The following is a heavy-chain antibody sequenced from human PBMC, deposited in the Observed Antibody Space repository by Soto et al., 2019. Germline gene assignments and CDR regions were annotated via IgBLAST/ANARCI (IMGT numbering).Heavy chain of an antibody. Sequence: ASVKVSCKASGYTFTSDGISWVRQAPGQGLEWMGWISAYNGNTNYAQKLQGRVTMTTDTSTSTAYMELRSLRSDDTAVYYCARDIKSRYYYDSSGYYPFDYWGQGTLVTVSS. D-gene: IGHD3-22*01. V-gene: IGHV1-18*01. CDR2: ISAYNGNT. CDR1: GYTFTSDG. CDR3: ARDIKSRYYYDSSGYYPFDY. J-gene: IGHJ4*02.